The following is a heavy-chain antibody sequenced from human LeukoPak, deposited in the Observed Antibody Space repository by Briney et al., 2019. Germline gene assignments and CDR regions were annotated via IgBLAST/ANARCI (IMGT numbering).Heavy chain of an antibody. V-gene: IGHV4-59*01. CDR1: GGSISSYY. Sequence: PSETLSLTCTVSGGSISSYYWSWIRQPPGKGLEWIGYIYYSGSTNYNPSLKSRVTISVDTSKNQFSLKLSSVTAADTAVYYCARVEWDTAMAYFDYWGQGTLVTVSS. CDR2: IYYSGST. D-gene: IGHD5-18*01. J-gene: IGHJ4*02. CDR3: ARVEWDTAMAYFDY.